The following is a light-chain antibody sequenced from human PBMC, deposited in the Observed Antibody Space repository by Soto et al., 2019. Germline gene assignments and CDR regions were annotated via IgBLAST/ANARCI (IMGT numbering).Light chain of an antibody. Sequence: EIVLTQSPGTLSLSLGERATLSCRASQSVTSSYFAWYQQKPGQAPRLLIYDASSRAAGIPDRFSGSGSGTDFTLTITRLEPEDFAVYYCQQRMESFGQGTRLEIK. V-gene: IGKV3D-20*02. J-gene: IGKJ5*01. CDR2: DAS. CDR1: QSVTSSY. CDR3: QQRMES.